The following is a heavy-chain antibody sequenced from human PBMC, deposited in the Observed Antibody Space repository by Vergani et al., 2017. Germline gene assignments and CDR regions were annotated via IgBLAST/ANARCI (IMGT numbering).Heavy chain of an antibody. CDR3: ARGVAAAGTLRGSVHFDY. V-gene: IGHV3-30-3*01. Sequence: QVQLVESGGGVVQPGRSLRLSCAASGFTFSSYAMHWVRQAPGKGLEWVAVISYDGSNKYYADSVKGRFTISRDNSKNTLYLQMNSLRAADTAVYYCARGVAAAGTLRGSVHFDYWGQGTLVTVSS. J-gene: IGHJ4*02. CDR1: GFTFSSYA. CDR2: ISYDGSNK. D-gene: IGHD6-13*01.